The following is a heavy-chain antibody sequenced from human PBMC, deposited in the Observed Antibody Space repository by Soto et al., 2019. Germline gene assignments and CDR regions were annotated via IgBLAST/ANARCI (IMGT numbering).Heavy chain of an antibody. CDR3: AGIVPTGSLNYSYGMDV. D-gene: IGHD1-1*01. CDR1: GLTFSSNG. J-gene: IGHJ6*02. Sequence: QVQLVESVGGVVQPGRSLRLACPASGLTFSSNGMHWVRQAPGEGLEWVAFISYDGSNEYYAVSVKVRFAISRDNSKNTLYPQLNSLTHADTAVYFCAGIVPTGSLNYSYGMDVWCQGTTVTVSS. CDR2: ISYDGSNE. V-gene: IGHV3-30*03.